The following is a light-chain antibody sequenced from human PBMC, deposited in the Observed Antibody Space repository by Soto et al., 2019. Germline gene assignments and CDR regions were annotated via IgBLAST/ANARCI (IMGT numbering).Light chain of an antibody. CDR1: QGISSW. Sequence: DIQMTQSPSSLSASVGDRVTITCRASQGISSWLVWYQQKPGKAPKVLIYGASTLQSGVPSRFSGSGSGTDFNLTINSLQPEDFATYICQQANSFPLTFGGGTRVEIK. V-gene: IGKV1-12*01. CDR2: GAS. CDR3: QQANSFPLT. J-gene: IGKJ4*01.